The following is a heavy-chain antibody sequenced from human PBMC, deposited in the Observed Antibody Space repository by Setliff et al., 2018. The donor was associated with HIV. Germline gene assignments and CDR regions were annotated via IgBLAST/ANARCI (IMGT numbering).Heavy chain of an antibody. J-gene: IGHJ4*02. CDR1: GFTFSTFN. Sequence: GGSLRLSCEASGFTFSTFNMNWVRQAPGKGLEWVSSIRSANNYMYYSDSVKGRFAISRDNIKNSVYLQMNSLRAEDTAVYYCARWNWARFDYWGQGIPVTVSS. CDR3: ARWNWARFDY. V-gene: IGHV3-21*04. CDR2: IRSANNYM. D-gene: IGHD1-1*01.